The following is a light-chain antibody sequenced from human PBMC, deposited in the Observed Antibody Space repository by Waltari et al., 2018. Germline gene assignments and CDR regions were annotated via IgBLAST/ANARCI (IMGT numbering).Light chain of an antibody. V-gene: IGLV4-69*01. CDR1: SGPSNYA. CDR3: QTGGFGIWV. Sequence: QLLLTQSPSASASLGASVKLTCTLSSGPSNYAIAWHQQQPDKGPRYLMKVNSDGSHTKGDGSPDRFSGSSSVAERYLTISSLQSEDEADYYCQTGGFGIWVFGGGTKLTVL. CDR2: VNSDGSH. J-gene: IGLJ3*02.